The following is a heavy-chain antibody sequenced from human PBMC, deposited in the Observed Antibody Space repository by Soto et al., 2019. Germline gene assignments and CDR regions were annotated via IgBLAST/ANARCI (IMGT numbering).Heavy chain of an antibody. CDR2: IWFDGSNE. CDR1: GFDFSSYG. D-gene: IGHD5-12*01. J-gene: IGHJ4*02. V-gene: IGHV3-33*01. Sequence: QVHLVESGGGVVQPGRSLRLSCAASGFDFSSYGMQWVRQAPGKGLEWVAIIWFDGSNEYYADSVKGRFTVSRDNSKNTAYLQMNSLRDEDTAVYYGARDRGSGYDRGGFFDYWGQGTLVTVSS. CDR3: ARDRGSGYDRGGFFDY.